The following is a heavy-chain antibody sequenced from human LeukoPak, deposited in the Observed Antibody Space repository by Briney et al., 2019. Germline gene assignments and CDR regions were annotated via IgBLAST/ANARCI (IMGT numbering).Heavy chain of an antibody. CDR1: GFIFSSHS. D-gene: IGHD2-21*01. Sequence: GGSLRLSCAASGFIFSSHSMNWVRQAPGKGLEWVSSISGSSSYIYYVDSVKGRFTLFRDNAKNSLYLHMISLRAEDTAVYYCARDLRGGSYDGGDFYYYYGMDVWGQGTTVTVA. CDR2: ISGSSSYI. V-gene: IGHV3-21*01. CDR3: ARDLRGGSYDGGDFYYYYGMDV. J-gene: IGHJ6*02.